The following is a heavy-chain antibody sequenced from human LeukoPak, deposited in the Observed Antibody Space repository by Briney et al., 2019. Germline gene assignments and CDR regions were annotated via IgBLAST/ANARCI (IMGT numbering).Heavy chain of an antibody. D-gene: IGHD5-18*01. CDR1: GFTFSSYN. J-gene: IGHJ4*02. CDR2: ISSGSSNI. V-gene: IGHV3-48*02. Sequence: PGGSLRLSCVASGFTFSSYNINWVRQAPGEGLEWVSYISSGSSNIHYADSVKGRFTISRDNAKNSLYLQLNSLRDEDTAVYYCARAVSGDIYGYGYWGQGTLVTVSS. CDR3: ARAVSGDIYGYGY.